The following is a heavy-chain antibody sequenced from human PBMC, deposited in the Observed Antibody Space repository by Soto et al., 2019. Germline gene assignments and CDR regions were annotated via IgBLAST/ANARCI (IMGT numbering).Heavy chain of an antibody. J-gene: IGHJ4*02. CDR3: ARSPATVRNPFDLDN. Sequence: EVQLLESGGGLVLPGGSLRLSCAASGFTFTSYAMSWVRQAPGRGLEWVSAVSGSGSGTYYADSVKGRFTISRDKSKSALYLHMSSLRVDATATYYCARSPATVRNPFDLDNWGQGTLVTVSS. D-gene: IGHD4-17*01. V-gene: IGHV3-23*01. CDR2: VSGSGSGT. CDR1: GFTFTSYA.